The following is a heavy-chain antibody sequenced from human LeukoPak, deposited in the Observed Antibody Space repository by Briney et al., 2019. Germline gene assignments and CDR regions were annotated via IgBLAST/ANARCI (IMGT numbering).Heavy chain of an antibody. CDR1: GFTFSNYA. J-gene: IGHJ3*02. Sequence: GGSMRLSCAASGFTFSNYAMTWDRQAPGKGLEWVSGVSGSGGSAYYADSVKVHFTISRDNSKNTLYLQMNSLRAEDTAIYYCAKERVRCSNTCYPDAFDIWGLGTMVTVSS. D-gene: IGHD2-2*01. CDR2: VSGSGGSA. V-gene: IGHV3-23*01. CDR3: AKERVRCSNTCYPDAFDI.